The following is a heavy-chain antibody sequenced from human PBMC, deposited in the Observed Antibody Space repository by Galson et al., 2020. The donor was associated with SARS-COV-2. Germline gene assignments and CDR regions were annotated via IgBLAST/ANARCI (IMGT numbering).Heavy chain of an antibody. CDR3: AHRGGSRGGDAFVI. V-gene: IGHV2-5*01. Sequence: DSGPTLPKPTQPLTLTCTFPRFSLTTSALGVAWIRQPPGKALEWLALLYWHDAKRYSPPLKSRLTITKDTSKNQVVLTMANMDPVDTATYYGAHRGGSRGGDAFVIWGQGTMVTVSS. D-gene: IGHD2-15*01. CDR2: LYWHDAK. J-gene: IGHJ3*02. CDR1: RFSLTTSALG.